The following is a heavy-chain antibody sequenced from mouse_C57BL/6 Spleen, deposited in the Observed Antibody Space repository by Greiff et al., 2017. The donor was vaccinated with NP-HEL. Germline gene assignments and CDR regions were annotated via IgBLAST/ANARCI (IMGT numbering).Heavy chain of an antibody. Sequence: VQLQQSGAELVMPGASVKLSCKASGYTFTSYWMHWVKQRPGQGLEWIGEIDPSDSYTNYNQKFKGKSTLTVDKSSSTAYMQLSSLTSEDSAVYYCARYGITAAMDYWGQGTSVTVSS. V-gene: IGHV1-69*01. J-gene: IGHJ4*01. D-gene: IGHD1-1*01. CDR1: GYTFTSYW. CDR3: ARYGITAAMDY. CDR2: IDPSDSYT.